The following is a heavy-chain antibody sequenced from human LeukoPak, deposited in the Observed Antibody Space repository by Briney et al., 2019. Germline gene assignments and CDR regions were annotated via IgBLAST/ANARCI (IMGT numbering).Heavy chain of an antibody. CDR2: IYYSGST. Sequence: PSETLSLTCTVSGGSISSSSYYWGWIRQPPGKGLEWIGSIYYSGSTYYNPSLKSRVTIPVDTSKNQFSLKLSSVTAADTAVYYCVPFRTDIVVVPAAESNWFDPWGQGTLVTVSS. CDR3: VPFRTDIVVVPAAESNWFDP. J-gene: IGHJ5*02. D-gene: IGHD2-2*01. V-gene: IGHV4-39*01. CDR1: GGSISSSSYY.